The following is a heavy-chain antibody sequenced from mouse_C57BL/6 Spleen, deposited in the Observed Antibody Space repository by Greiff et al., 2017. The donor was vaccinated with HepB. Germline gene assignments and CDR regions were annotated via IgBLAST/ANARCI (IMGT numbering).Heavy chain of an antibody. D-gene: IGHD1-1*01. CDR2: ISNGGGST. CDR3: ARLYYYGSRRYFDY. J-gene: IGHJ2*01. Sequence: EVKLMESGGGLVQPGGSLKLSCAASGFTFSDYYMYWVRQTPEKRLEWVAYISNGGGSTYYPDTVKGRFTISRDNAKNTLYLQMSRLKSEDTAMYYCARLYYYGSRRYFDYWGQGTTLTVSS. V-gene: IGHV5-12*01. CDR1: GFTFSDYY.